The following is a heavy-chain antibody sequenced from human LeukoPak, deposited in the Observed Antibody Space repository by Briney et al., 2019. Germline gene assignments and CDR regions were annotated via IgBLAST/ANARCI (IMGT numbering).Heavy chain of an antibody. CDR2: IYPGDSDT. Sequence: GESLKISCKGSGYSFTSYWIGWVRQMPGKGLEWMGIIYPGDSDTRYSPSFQGQVTISADKSISTAYLQWSSLKASDTAMYYCARHPSFSGWYLDVFDIWGQGTMVTVSS. V-gene: IGHV5-51*01. D-gene: IGHD6-19*01. J-gene: IGHJ3*02. CDR1: GYSFTSYW. CDR3: ARHPSFSGWYLDVFDI.